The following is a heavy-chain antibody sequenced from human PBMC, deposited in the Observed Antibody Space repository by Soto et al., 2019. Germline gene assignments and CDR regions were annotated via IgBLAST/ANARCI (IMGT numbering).Heavy chain of an antibody. CDR2: ISYDGSNK. CDR3: ARETYYYFWSGPYYGMDV. V-gene: IGHV3-30-3*01. Sequence: QVQLVESGGGVVQPGRSLRLSCAASGFTFSSYAMHWVRQAPGKGLEWVAVISYDGSNKYYADSVKGRFTISRDNSKNTLYLQMNSLRAEDTAVYYCARETYYYFWSGPYYGMDVWGQGTTVTVSS. D-gene: IGHD3-3*01. CDR1: GFTFSSYA. J-gene: IGHJ6*02.